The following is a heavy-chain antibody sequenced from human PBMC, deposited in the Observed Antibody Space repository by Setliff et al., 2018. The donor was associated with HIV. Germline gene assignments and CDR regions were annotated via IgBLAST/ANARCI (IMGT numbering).Heavy chain of an antibody. CDR1: GGTFDSHA. CDR3: ARPAPLLGTSPANNAFDI. V-gene: IGHV1-69*10. Sequence: SVKVSCKASGGTFDSHAISWVRQAPGQGFEWMGGIIHILGIRNYAQKFQGRVIITTDESTGTAYMELSSLKDDDTAIYYCARPAPLLGTSPANNAFDIWGQGTAVTVSS. D-gene: IGHD3-10*01. J-gene: IGHJ3*02. CDR2: IIHILGIR.